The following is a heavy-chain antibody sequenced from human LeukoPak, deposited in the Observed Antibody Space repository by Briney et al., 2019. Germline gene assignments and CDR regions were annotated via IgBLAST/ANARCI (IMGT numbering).Heavy chain of an antibody. Sequence: GASVKVSCKASGYTFTSYYMHWVRQAPGQGLEWMGIINPSDGKTSYAQKFQGRVTMTRDTSTSTVYMELSSLRSEDTAVYYCASLKNSYDSSGYLVTDAFDIWGQGTMVTVSS. J-gene: IGHJ3*02. D-gene: IGHD3-22*01. V-gene: IGHV1-46*01. CDR1: GYTFTSYY. CDR3: ASLKNSYDSSGYLVTDAFDI. CDR2: INPSDGKT.